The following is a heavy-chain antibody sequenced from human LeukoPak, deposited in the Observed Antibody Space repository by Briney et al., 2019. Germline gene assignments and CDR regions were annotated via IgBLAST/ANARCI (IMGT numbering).Heavy chain of an antibody. CDR2: IIPILGIA. Sequence: GSSVKVSCKASGGTFSRYAISWARQAPGQGLEWMGRIIPILGIANYAQKFQGRVTITADKSTSAAYMELSSLRSEDTAVYYCASFSSSSWSNWFDPWGQGTLVTVSS. J-gene: IGHJ5*01. CDR3: ASFSSSSWSNWFDP. CDR1: GGTFSRYA. V-gene: IGHV1-69*04. D-gene: IGHD6-13*01.